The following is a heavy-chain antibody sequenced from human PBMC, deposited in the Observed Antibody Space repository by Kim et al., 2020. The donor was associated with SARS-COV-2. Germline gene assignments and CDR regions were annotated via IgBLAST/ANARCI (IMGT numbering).Heavy chain of an antibody. V-gene: IGHV3-74*01. J-gene: IGHJ4*02. CDR3: ATDAK. Sequence: SDGNSTHYAPSVKPRFPITRDNAKKTLRLQLNSLRAEETAVYYCATDAKWGQGTLVSVSS. CDR2: SDGNST.